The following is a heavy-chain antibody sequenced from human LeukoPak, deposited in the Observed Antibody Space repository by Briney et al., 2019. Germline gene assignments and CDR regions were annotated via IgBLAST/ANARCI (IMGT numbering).Heavy chain of an antibody. D-gene: IGHD3-3*01. CDR1: GFTFGDYA. V-gene: IGHV3-49*04. CDR3: TRAPLRITIFGVVIFSGDC. J-gene: IGHJ4*02. Sequence: PGGSLRLSCTASGFTFGDYAMSWVRQAPGKGLEWVGFIRSKAYGWTTEYAASVKGRFTISRDDSKSIAYLQMNSLKTEDTAVYYCTRAPLRITIFGVVIFSGDCWGQGTLVTVSS. CDR2: IRSKAYGWTT.